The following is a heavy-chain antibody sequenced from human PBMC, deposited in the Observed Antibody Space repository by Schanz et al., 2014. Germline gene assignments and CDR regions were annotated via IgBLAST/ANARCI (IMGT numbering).Heavy chain of an antibody. CDR3: AKKVPAYNPFDS. D-gene: IGHD1-1*01. V-gene: IGHV3-74*01. J-gene: IGHJ4*02. CDR2: INSVGSNT. CDR1: GFTFSPYW. Sequence: EVQLVESGGGLVQPGGSLRLSCGSSGFTFSPYWMHWVRQDPGKGLVWVARINSVGSNTDYADSVTGRFTISRDNTKNTLYLQMNTLRAEDTAVYFCAKKVPAYNPFDSWGQGTLVTVSS.